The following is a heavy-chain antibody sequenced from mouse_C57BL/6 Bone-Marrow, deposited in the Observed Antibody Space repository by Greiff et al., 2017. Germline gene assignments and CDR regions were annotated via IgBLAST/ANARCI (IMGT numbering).Heavy chain of an antibody. CDR2: IYPSDSET. CDR3: ARVDYYYGSSPYYFDY. CDR1: GYTFTSYW. D-gene: IGHD1-1*01. Sequence: QVQLQQPGAELVRPGSSVKLSCKASGYTFTSYWMDWVKQRPGQGLEWIGNIYPSDSETHYNQKFKDKATLTVDKSSSTAYMQLSRLTSEDSAVYYCARVDYYYGSSPYYFDYWGQGTTLTVSS. V-gene: IGHV1-61*01. J-gene: IGHJ2*01.